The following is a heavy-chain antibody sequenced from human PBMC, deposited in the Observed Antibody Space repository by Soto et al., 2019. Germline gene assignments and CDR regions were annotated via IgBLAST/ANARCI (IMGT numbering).Heavy chain of an antibody. CDR1: GFTFSSYT. Sequence: VQLVESGGGVVQPGRSLRLSCAASGFTFSSYTMNWVRQAPGKGLEWAAVISYDGSNKYYADSVKGRFTISRDNSQNPLYLQMSSLRAEDTAVYYCARDVSGSWDYWGLGTLVTVSS. J-gene: IGHJ4*02. V-gene: IGHV3-30-3*01. CDR3: ARDVSGSWDY. CDR2: ISYDGSNK. D-gene: IGHD3-10*01.